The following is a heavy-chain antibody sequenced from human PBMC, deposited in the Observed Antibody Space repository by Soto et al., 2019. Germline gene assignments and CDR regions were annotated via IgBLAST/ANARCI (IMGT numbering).Heavy chain of an antibody. V-gene: IGHV4-39*01. CDR2: IYYSGSI. J-gene: IGHJ6*03. CDR3: ARPATDIVVVPAAIENYYYYMDV. Sequence: SETLSLTCTVSGGSISSSGYYWGWIHQPPGKGLEWIGSIYYSGSIYYNPSLKSRVTISVDTSKNQFSLKLSSVTAADTAVYYCARPATDIVVVPAAIENYYYYMDVWGKGTTVTVSS. CDR1: GGSISSSGYY. D-gene: IGHD2-2*02.